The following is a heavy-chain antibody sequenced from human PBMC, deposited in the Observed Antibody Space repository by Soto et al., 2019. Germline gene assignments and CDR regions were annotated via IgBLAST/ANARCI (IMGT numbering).Heavy chain of an antibody. J-gene: IGHJ3*02. CDR2: IPNTENKK. Sequence: QVHLEESGGGVVQPGTSLRLSCVASGFTFSSYGMHWVRQAPGKGLEWVAVIPNTENKKYYADSVKGRFTISRDNSQNTLFPQVDSLVWEDTAMYYCARTAGGRVRGALDIWGKGTMVTVS. CDR3: ARTAGGRVRGALDI. CDR1: GFTFSSYG. V-gene: IGHV3-30-3*01. D-gene: IGHD3-10*01.